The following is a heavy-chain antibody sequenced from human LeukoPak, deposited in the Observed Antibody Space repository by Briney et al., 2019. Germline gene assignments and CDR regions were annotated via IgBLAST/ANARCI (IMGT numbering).Heavy chain of an antibody. D-gene: IGHD3-22*01. V-gene: IGHV1-18*01. Sequence: ASVKVSCKASGYTFTSYGISWVRQAPGQGLEWMGWISAYNGNTNYAQKLQGRVTMTTDTSTSTAYMELRSLRSDDTAVYYCARVVGYYYDSSGYRFDYWGQGTLVTVSS. CDR1: GYTFTSYG. J-gene: IGHJ4*02. CDR3: ARVVGYYYDSSGYRFDY. CDR2: ISAYNGNT.